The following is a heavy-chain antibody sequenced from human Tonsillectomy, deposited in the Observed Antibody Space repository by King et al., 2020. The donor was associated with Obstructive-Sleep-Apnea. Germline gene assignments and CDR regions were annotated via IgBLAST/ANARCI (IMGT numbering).Heavy chain of an antibody. CDR1: GYTFTSYG. CDR2: ISAYNGNT. D-gene: IGHD2-15*01. Sequence: QLVQSGAEVKKPGASVKVSCKASGYTFTSYGISWVRQAPGQGLEWMGWISAYNGNTNYAQKLQGRVTMTTDTSTSTAYMELRSLRSDDTAVYYCARGPLRYCSGGSCYSRSDYWGQGTLVTVSS. CDR3: ARGPLRYCSGGSCYSRSDY. J-gene: IGHJ4*02. V-gene: IGHV1-18*04.